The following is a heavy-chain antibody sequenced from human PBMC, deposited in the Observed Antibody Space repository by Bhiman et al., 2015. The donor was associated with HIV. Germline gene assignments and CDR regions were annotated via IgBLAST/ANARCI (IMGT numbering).Heavy chain of an antibody. D-gene: IGHD1-7*01. Sequence: EVQLVESGGGLVKPGGSLRLSCAASGFTFSNAWMSWVRQAPGKGLEWVASISSSGTYIYYADSVKGRFTISRDNAKNSLYLQMNSLRAEDTAVYYCARSNYLGAFDIWGQGTMVIVSS. CDR2: ISSSGTYI. J-gene: IGHJ3*02. CDR1: GFTFSNAW. CDR3: ARSNYLGAFDI. V-gene: IGHV3-21*01.